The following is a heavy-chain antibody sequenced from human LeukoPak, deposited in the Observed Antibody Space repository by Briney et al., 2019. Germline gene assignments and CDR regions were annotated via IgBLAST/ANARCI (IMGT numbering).Heavy chain of an antibody. Sequence: PGGSLRLSCAASGNHWMHWVRQAPGKGLVWVSHINSDGSWTSYVDSVKGRFTISKDNAKNTVYLQMNNLRAEDTAVYYCVSFYETYWGRGTLVTVSS. CDR3: VSFYETY. CDR1: GNHW. V-gene: IGHV3-74*01. J-gene: IGHJ4*02. CDR2: INSDGSWT. D-gene: IGHD2/OR15-2a*01.